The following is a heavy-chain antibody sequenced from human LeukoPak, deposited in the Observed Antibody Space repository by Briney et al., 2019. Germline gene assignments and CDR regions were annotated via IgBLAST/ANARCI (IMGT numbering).Heavy chain of an antibody. CDR1: GFTFSRYW. CDR2: INQDESAK. Sequence: GGSLRLSCAASGFTFSRYWMSWVRQAPGKGLEWVASINQDESAKFYVDSVKGRFTISRDNAKNTLYLQMNSLRAEDTALYYCARGRSYSNYVPLDYWGQGTLVTVSS. D-gene: IGHD4-11*01. CDR3: ARGRSYSNYVPLDY. V-gene: IGHV3-7*03. J-gene: IGHJ4*02.